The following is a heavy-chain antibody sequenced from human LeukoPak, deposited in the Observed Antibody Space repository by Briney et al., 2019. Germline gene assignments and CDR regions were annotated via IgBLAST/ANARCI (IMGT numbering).Heavy chain of an antibody. J-gene: IGHJ4*02. CDR3: VRDLGVDTSMIFFDY. V-gene: IGHV1-18*01. CDR2: ISAYNGNI. Sequence: ASVKVSCKASGYTFTSFDISWVRQAPGQGLEWMGWISAYNGNINYVQKFQGRVTMTTDISTSTAYMELRSLRSDDTAVFYCVRDLGVDTSMIFFDYWGQGTWVTVSS. CDR1: GYTFTSFD. D-gene: IGHD5-18*01.